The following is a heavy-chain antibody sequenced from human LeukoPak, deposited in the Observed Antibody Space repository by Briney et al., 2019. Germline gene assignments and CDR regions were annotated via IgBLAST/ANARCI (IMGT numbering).Heavy chain of an antibody. CDR3: ARRITMIVVARTGFFDY. D-gene: IGHD3-22*01. V-gene: IGHV4-34*01. J-gene: IGHJ4*02. CDR1: GGSFSGYY. CDR2: INHSGST. Sequence: PSETLSLTCAVYGGSFSGYYWSWIRQPPGKGLECIGEINHSGSTNYNPSLKSRVTISVDTSKNQFSLKLSSVTAADTAVYYCARRITMIVVARTGFFDYWGQGTLVTVSS.